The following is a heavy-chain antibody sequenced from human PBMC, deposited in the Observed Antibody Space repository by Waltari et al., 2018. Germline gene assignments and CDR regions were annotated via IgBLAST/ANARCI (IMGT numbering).Heavy chain of an antibody. CDR3: AGGTLPYWYFDL. CDR2: TYQSVAT. CDR1: GFIVSSDY. J-gene: IGHJ2*01. V-gene: IGHV3-53*02. D-gene: IGHD3-16*01. Sequence: EVQLVETGGDLIQPGESLRLSCAASGFIVSSDYMAWVRQAPGKGLGGVSGTYQSVATYYACSVKGRFTIPTDNSKNTLYLQMNSLRADDTAVYYCAGGTLPYWYFDLWGRGTLVTVSS.